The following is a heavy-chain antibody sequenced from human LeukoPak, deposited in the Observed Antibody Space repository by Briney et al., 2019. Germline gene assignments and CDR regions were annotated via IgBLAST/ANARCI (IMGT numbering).Heavy chain of an antibody. D-gene: IGHD6-19*01. CDR1: GGSISSYY. CDR2: IYYSGST. J-gene: IGHJ4*02. V-gene: IGHV4-59*01. Sequence: SETLSPTCTVSGGSISSYYWSWIRQPPEKGLEWIGYIYYSGSTNYNPSLKSRVTISVDTSKNQFSLKLSSVTAADTAVYYCARGYSSGRTGSFDYWGQGTLVTVSS. CDR3: ARGYSSGRTGSFDY.